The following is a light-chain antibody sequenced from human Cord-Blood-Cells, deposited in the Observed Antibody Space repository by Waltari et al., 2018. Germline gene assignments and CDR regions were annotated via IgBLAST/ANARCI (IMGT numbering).Light chain of an antibody. CDR3: QQSYSTPPT. V-gene: IGKV1-39*01. CDR2: AAS. CDR1: QSISSY. Sequence: QSPSSLSASVGDRVTITCRASQSISSYLNWYQQKPGKAPKLLIYAASSLQSGVPSRFSGSGSGTDFTLTISSLQPEDFATYYCQQSYSTPPTFGQGTKLEIK. J-gene: IGKJ2*01.